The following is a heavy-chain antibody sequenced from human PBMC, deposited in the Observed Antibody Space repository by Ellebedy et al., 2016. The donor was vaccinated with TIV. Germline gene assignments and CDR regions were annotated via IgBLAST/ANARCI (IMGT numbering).Heavy chain of an antibody. Sequence: MPSETLSLTCTVSGGPISSSTSYWGWIRQPPGKGLEWIGSIHFSGSTYCNPSLKSRVTISVVTSKNQFSLKLSSVTAADTAVYYCATARRDPYYSGMDVWGQGTTVTVSS. V-gene: IGHV4-39*01. CDR2: IHFSGST. CDR3: ATARRDPYYSGMDV. D-gene: IGHD6-13*01. J-gene: IGHJ6*02. CDR1: GGPISSSTSY.